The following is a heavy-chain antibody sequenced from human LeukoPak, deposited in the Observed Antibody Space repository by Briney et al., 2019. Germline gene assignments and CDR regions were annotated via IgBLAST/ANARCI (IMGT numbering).Heavy chain of an antibody. D-gene: IGHD3-10*01. CDR1: GGSISSSNYY. V-gene: IGHV4-39*01. CDR2: IYYSGTT. Sequence: SETLSLTCTVSGGSISSSNYYWGWIRQPPGKGLEWIGNIYYSGTTYCNPSRRSRLTLSVDTSKNQFSLKLPSVSAADTAVYYCARSWGFGEFDYWGQGTLVTISS. J-gene: IGHJ4*02. CDR3: ARSWGFGEFDY.